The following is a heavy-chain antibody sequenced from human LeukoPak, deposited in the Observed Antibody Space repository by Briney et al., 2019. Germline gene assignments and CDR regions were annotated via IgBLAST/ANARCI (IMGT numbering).Heavy chain of an antibody. D-gene: IGHD3-3*01. Sequence: SQTLSLTCTVSGGSISSGSYYWSWIRQPAGKGLEWIGRIYTSGSTNYNPSLKSRVTISVDTSKNQFSLKLSSVTAADTAVYYYARSDYDFWSGGYYGMDVWGQGTTVTVSS. CDR3: ARSDYDFWSGGYYGMDV. CDR1: GGSISSGSYY. CDR2: IYTSGST. J-gene: IGHJ6*02. V-gene: IGHV4-61*02.